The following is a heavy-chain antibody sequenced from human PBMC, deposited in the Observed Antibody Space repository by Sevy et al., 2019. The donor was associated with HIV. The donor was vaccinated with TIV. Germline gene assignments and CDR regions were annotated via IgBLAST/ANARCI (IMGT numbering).Heavy chain of an antibody. CDR1: GYTFSGYS. J-gene: IGHJ4*02. Sequence: ASVKVSCKDSGYTFSGYSISWVRQAPGQGLEWMGWMNTYNGNTKYTQKVQGRVTMTTDTSTSTAYMELRGLRSDHTAVYYCARDTREKSFDYWGQGTLVTVSS. CDR2: MNTYNGNT. V-gene: IGHV1-18*01. CDR3: ARDTREKSFDY.